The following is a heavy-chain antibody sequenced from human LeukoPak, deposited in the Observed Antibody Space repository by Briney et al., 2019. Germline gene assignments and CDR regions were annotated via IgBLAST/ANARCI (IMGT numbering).Heavy chain of an antibody. CDR2: ISISGSTI. CDR3: ARRSHFDWSSDAGFLDY. D-gene: IGHD3-9*01. J-gene: IGHJ4*02. Sequence: GGTLGLSCAASGFTFSSYEMNWVRQAPGKGREGVSYISISGSTIYYADSVKGRFTISRDNAKNSLYLQMNSLRAEDTAVYYCARRSHFDWSSDAGFLDYWGQGTLVTVSS. V-gene: IGHV3-48*03. CDR1: GFTFSSYE.